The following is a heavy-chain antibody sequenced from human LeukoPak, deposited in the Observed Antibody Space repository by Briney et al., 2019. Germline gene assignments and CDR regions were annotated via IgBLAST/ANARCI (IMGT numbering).Heavy chain of an antibody. Sequence: SETLSLTCSVSGGSISSYYWSWIRQPPGKGLEWIGYIYYSGSTNYNPSLKSRVTISVDTSKNQFSLKLSSVTAADTAVYYCARDGNFDDAFDIWGQGTMVTVSS. J-gene: IGHJ3*02. V-gene: IGHV4-59*01. D-gene: IGHD1-7*01. CDR1: GGSISSYY. CDR3: ARDGNFDDAFDI. CDR2: IYYSGST.